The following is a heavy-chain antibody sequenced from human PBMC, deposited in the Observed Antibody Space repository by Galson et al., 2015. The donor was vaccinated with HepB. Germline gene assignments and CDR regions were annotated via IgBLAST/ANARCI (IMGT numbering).Heavy chain of an antibody. CDR2: ISSSSSYI. CDR1: GFTFSSYS. D-gene: IGHD5-12*01. J-gene: IGHJ4*02. V-gene: IGHV3-21*01. Sequence: SLRLSCAASGFTFSSYSMNWVRQAPGKGLEWVSSISSSSSYIYYADSVKGRFTISRDNAKNSLYLQMNSLRAEDTAVYYCARARGYSGYEFDYWGQGTLVTVSS. CDR3: ARARGYSGYEFDY.